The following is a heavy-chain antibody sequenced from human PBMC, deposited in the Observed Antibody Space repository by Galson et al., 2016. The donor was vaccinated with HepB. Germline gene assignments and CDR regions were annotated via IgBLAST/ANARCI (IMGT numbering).Heavy chain of an antibody. CDR2: ITYDASGT. Sequence: SLRLSCAAFGFTFSSNWMHWVRQAPGKGLMWVSRITYDASGTSYADSVKGRFTISRDNAKNTLYLQMNSLRAEDTAVYYCTRGLGYCSGGSCHSLDYWGQGVLVTVSS. J-gene: IGHJ4*02. V-gene: IGHV3-74*01. CDR3: TRGLGYCSGGSCHSLDY. D-gene: IGHD2-15*01. CDR1: GFTFSSNW.